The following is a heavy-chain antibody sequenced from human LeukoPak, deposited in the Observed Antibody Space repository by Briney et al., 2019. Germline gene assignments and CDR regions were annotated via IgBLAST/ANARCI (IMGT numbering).Heavy chain of an antibody. V-gene: IGHV1-18*01. CDR3: ARLTGDLTYYYYMDV. D-gene: IGHD4/OR15-4a*01. J-gene: IGHJ6*03. CDR2: ISAYNGNT. CDR1: GYTFTSYG. Sequence: GASVKVSCKASGYTFTSYGISWVRQAPGQGLEWMGWISAYNGNTNYAQKLQGRVTMTTDTSTSTAYMELRSLRSDDTAVYYCARLTGDLTYYYYMDVWGKGTTVTISS.